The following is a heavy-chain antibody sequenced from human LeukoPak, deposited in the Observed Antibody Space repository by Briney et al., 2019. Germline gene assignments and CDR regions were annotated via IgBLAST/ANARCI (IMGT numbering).Heavy chain of an antibody. CDR2: INPNRGDT. J-gene: IGHJ4*02. CDR1: GYTFTGFY. Sequence: ASVKVSCKASGYTFTGFYMHWVRQAPGQGLEWMGRINPNRGDTNYAQKFQGRVTMTRDTSISTAYMELSRLTSDDTAVYYCARVHDSSGYVVGYWGQGTLVTVSS. D-gene: IGHD3-22*01. CDR3: ARVHDSSGYVVGY. V-gene: IGHV1-2*06.